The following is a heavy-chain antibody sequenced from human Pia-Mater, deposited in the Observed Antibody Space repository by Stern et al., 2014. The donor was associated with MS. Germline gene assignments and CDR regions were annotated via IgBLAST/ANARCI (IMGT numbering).Heavy chain of an antibody. CDR2: VSYDGRNK. Sequence: AQLVESGGGVVQPGRPLRLSCVASGFTFGSCAMHWVRQAPGKGLEWGAGVSYDGRNKYYANSVKGRFPNSRDNSQNPLYFKMSSLRPEDTAVYYCAKDRQYLTYFFDHWGQGSLVTVSS. D-gene: IGHD2/OR15-2a*01. V-gene: IGHV3-30*18. J-gene: IGHJ5*02. CDR3: AKDRQYLTYFFDH. CDR1: GFTFGSCA.